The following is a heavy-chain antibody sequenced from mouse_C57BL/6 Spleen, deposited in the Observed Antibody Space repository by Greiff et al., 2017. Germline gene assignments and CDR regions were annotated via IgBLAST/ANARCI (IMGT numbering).Heavy chain of an antibody. CDR3: ARTITTVADYYAMDY. CDR1: GYTFTDYN. D-gene: IGHD1-1*01. Sequence: VQLQQSGPELVKPGASVKIPCKASGYTFTDYNMDWVKQSHGKSLEWIGDINPNNGGTIYNQKFKGKATLTVDKSSSTAYMELRSLTSEDTAVYYCARTITTVADYYAMDYWGQGTSVTGSS. V-gene: IGHV1-18*01. J-gene: IGHJ4*01. CDR2: INPNNGGT.